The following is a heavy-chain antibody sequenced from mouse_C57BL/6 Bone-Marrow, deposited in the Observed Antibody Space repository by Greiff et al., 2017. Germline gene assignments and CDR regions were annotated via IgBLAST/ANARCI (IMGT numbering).Heavy chain of an antibody. V-gene: IGHV1-64*01. CDR3: ARTAQATYFDY. Sequence: QVQLQQPGAELVKPGASVKLSCKASGYTFTSYWMHWVKQRPGQGLEWIGMIHPNSGSTNYNEKFKSKATLTVDKSSSTAYMQLSSLTSEDSAVYYWARTAQATYFDYWGQGTTLTVSS. CDR1: GYTFTSYW. CDR2: IHPNSGST. D-gene: IGHD3-2*02. J-gene: IGHJ2*01.